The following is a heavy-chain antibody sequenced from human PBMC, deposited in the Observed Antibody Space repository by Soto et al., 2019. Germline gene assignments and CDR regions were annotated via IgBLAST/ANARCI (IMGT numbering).Heavy chain of an antibody. D-gene: IGHD6-13*01. CDR3: ARGGALSTSWYWGDGLDS. Sequence: QVQLEQSGSEVQKSGSSVKVSCKASGYSFSSHAITWVRQAPGQGLEWMGGIIPVFGTPTYAQKFQGRLTISADKSTNTSSLELRSLRSEDTAVYYCARGGALSTSWYWGDGLDSWGQGTQVTASS. J-gene: IGHJ4*02. CDR1: GYSFSSHA. V-gene: IGHV1-69*06. CDR2: IIPVFGTP.